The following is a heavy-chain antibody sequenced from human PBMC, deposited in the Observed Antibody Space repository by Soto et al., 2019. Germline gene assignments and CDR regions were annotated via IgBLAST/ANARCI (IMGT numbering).Heavy chain of an antibody. Sequence: ASVKVSCKASGHIFTGYHIHWVRQAPGRGLEWMGWINPNSGDTEYAQNFQGRVTMTRDTSFNLVYMEMSGLMSDDTAVYYCARDARGTRGFDEMDIWGQGTTVTSP. D-gene: IGHD3-9*01. CDR1: GHIFTGYH. CDR2: INPNSGDT. J-gene: IGHJ6*02. CDR3: ARDARGTRGFDEMDI. V-gene: IGHV1-2*02.